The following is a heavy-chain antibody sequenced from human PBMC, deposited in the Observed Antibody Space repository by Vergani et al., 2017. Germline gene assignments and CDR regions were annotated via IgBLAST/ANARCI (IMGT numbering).Heavy chain of an antibody. CDR1: GGSFSGYY. V-gene: IGHV3-21*01. D-gene: IGHD2-21*02. J-gene: IGHJ6*02. Sequence: VQLQQWGAGLLKPSETLSLTCAVYGGSFSGYYWSWIRQPPGKGLEWVSSISSSSSYIYYADSVKGRFTISRDNAKNSLYLQMNSLRAEDTAVYYCARDRLCGGDCYFYYYYYGMDVWGQGTTVTVSS. CDR3: ARDRLCGGDCYFYYYYYGMDV. CDR2: ISSSSSYI.